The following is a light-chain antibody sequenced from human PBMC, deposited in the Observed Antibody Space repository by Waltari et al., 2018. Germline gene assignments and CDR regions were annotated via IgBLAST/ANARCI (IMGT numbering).Light chain of an antibody. CDR2: DAS. CDR1: QSVGTY. CDR3: QQRRNWPLT. Sequence: EIVLTQSPAVLSFSPGERATLSCRASQSVGTYLALYQQRPGQSPRLLIYDASYRATGIPARFSGSGSETDFTLTISSLQPEDFAVYYCQQRRNWPLTFGGGTRVQI. J-gene: IGKJ4*01. V-gene: IGKV3-11*01.